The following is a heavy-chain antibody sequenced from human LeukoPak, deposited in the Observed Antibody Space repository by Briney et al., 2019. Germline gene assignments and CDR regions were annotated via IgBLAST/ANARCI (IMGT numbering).Heavy chain of an antibody. CDR1: GLTFSSYS. V-gene: IGHV3-21*01. CDR2: ISSSSSYI. J-gene: IGHJ3*02. CDR3: ARDQPGYYYDSSGYRVGDAFDI. D-gene: IGHD3-22*01. Sequence: NPGRSLRLSCAASGLTFSSYSMNWVRQAPGKGLEWVSSISSSSSYIYYADSVKGRFTISRDNAKNSLYLQMNSLRAEDTAVYYCARDQPGYYYDSSGYRVGDAFDIWGQGTMVTVSS.